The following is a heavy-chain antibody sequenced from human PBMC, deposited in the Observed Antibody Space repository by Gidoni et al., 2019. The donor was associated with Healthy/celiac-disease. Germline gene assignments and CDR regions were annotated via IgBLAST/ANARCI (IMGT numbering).Heavy chain of an antibody. CDR1: GGSISSGSYY. V-gene: IGHV4-61*02. CDR2: IYTRGST. J-gene: IGHJ5*02. CDR3: ASSPSVVKGWFDP. Sequence: QVQLQESGPGLVKPSQTLSLTCTVSGGSISSGSYYWSWIRQPAGKGLEWIGRIYTRGSTNYNPSLKSRVTISVDTSKNQFSLKLSSVTAADTAVYYWASSPSVVKGWFDPWGQGTLVTVSS.